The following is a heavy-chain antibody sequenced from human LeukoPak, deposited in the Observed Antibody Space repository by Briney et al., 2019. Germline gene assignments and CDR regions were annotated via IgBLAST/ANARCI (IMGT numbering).Heavy chain of an antibody. Sequence: PGGSLRLSCAASGFTFSSYAMSWVRQAPGKGLEWVAFIRYDGSNKYYADSVKGRFTISRDNSKNTLYLQMNSLRAEDTAVYYCAKDYYDSSGYSGDAFDIWGQGTMVTVSS. CDR2: IRYDGSNK. J-gene: IGHJ3*02. CDR3: AKDYYDSSGYSGDAFDI. CDR1: GFTFSSYA. D-gene: IGHD3-22*01. V-gene: IGHV3-30*02.